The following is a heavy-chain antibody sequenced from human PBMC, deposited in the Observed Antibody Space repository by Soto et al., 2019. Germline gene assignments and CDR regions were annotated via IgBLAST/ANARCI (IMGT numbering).Heavy chain of an antibody. V-gene: IGHV4-4*02. CDR2: IYHSGRT. CDR1: GNSISTTNW. D-gene: IGHD3-22*01. J-gene: IGHJ4*02. CDR3: AIDVGYHYYGSPSGLFDS. Sequence: QVELQESGPGLVKPSGTLSLTCVVSGNSISTTNWWSWVRQSPGKGLEWIGDIYHSGRTNSNPSLMSRVSISVDKSKHHFALKLRPVTAADTAVYYAAIDVGYHYYGSPSGLFDSWGQGTLVTVSS.